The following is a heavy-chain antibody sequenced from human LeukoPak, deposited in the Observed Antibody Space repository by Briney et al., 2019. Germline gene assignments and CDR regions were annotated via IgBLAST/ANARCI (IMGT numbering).Heavy chain of an antibody. CDR3: ARDWYSGSYPLDY. Sequence: GGSLRLSCAASGFTFSSYSMNWVRQAPGKGLEWVSSISSSSSYIYYADSVKGRFTISRDNSKNTLYLQMNSLRAEDTAVYYCARDWYSGSYPLDYWGQGTLVTVSS. D-gene: IGHD1-26*01. J-gene: IGHJ4*02. CDR2: ISSSSSYI. V-gene: IGHV3-21*04. CDR1: GFTFSSYS.